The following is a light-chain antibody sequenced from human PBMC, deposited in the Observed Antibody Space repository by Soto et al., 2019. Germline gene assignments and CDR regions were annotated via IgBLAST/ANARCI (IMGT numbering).Light chain of an antibody. CDR1: SSDVGGYNY. Sequence: QSALTQPASVSGSPGQSITISCTGTSSDVGGYNYVSWYQQHQGKAPKLMIYDVSNRPSGVSNRFSGSKSGNTASLTISGLQAEDEAGYYCSSYTSSSTLYVFGTGTKLTVL. J-gene: IGLJ1*01. CDR2: DVS. CDR3: SSYTSSSTLYV. V-gene: IGLV2-14*01.